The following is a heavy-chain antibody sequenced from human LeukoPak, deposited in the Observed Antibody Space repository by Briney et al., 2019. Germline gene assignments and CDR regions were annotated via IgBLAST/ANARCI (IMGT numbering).Heavy chain of an antibody. J-gene: IGHJ4*02. Sequence: PGGSLRLSCAASGFTFSSYGMHWVRQASGKGLEWVGRIRSKANSYATAYAASVKGRFTISRDDSKNTAYLQMNSLKTEDTAVYYCTRPSLGATRGDLDDYWGQGTLVTVSS. CDR1: GFTFSSYG. CDR2: IRSKANSYAT. V-gene: IGHV3-73*01. D-gene: IGHD1-26*01. CDR3: TRPSLGATRGDLDDY.